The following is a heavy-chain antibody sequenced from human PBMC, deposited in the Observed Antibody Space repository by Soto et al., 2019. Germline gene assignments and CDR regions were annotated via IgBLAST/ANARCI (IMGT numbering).Heavy chain of an antibody. D-gene: IGHD6-19*01. V-gene: IGHV1-2*04. CDR1: GYTLTGYY. CDR3: SRGAGDEIWPYYYMDV. J-gene: IGHJ6*03. CDR2: INPNSGGT. Sequence: ASVKVSCKASGYTLTGYYMHGVRQAPGQKLEWMGWINPNSGGTNNAKKFLGWLTMTRDTSVSTAYMELSRLRSDDTAVYYCSRGAGDEIWPYYYMDVWGKGTTVPVSS.